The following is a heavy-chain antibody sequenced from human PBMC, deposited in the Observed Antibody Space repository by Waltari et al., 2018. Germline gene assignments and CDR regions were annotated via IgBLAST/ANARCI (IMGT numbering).Heavy chain of an antibody. V-gene: IGHV4-31*03. CDR2: IYYSGST. CDR1: GGSINLGGYY. J-gene: IGHJ2*01. D-gene: IGHD4-17*01. Sequence: QVQLQESGPGLVQPSQTLSLTCTVSGGSINLGGYYWSWIRPHPGKGLEWIGDIYYSGSTYYSPSLRSRVTISVDTSKNQFSLKLTSVIAADTAVYYCARGDYGGNSGPYWYFDLWGRGTLVTVSS. CDR3: ARGDYGGNSGPYWYFDL.